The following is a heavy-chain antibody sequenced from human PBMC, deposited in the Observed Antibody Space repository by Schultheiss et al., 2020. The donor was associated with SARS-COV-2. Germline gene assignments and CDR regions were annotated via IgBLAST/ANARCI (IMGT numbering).Heavy chain of an antibody. J-gene: IGHJ5*02. D-gene: IGHD3-10*01. Sequence: SETLSLTCTVSGGSISSYYWSWIRQSPGKGLEWIGEINHSGSTNHNPSLKSRVTISVDTSKNQFSLKLSSVTAADTAVYYCARDPIGSGYWFDPWGQGTLVTVSS. CDR1: GGSISSYY. V-gene: IGHV4-34*01. CDR2: INHSGST. CDR3: ARDPIGSGYWFDP.